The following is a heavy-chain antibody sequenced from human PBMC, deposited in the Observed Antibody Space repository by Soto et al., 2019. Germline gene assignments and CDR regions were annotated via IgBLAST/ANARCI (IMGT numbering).Heavy chain of an antibody. Sequence: SGTPSPTRTVSGVFIDNFFLSWIRPTPGEGPEGIGYVSQGGTAAYLSEGETTDYTPSLENRATISLDLPKNQFSLTLTSVTAADTAVYYCVRNRGGITVSSKPLGEWFDPWGQGTLVTVSS. CDR2: VSQGGTAAYLSEGETT. CDR1: GVFIDNFF. V-gene: IGHV4-59*08. CDR3: VRNRGGITVSSKPLGEWFDP. D-gene: IGHD6-19*01. J-gene: IGHJ5*02.